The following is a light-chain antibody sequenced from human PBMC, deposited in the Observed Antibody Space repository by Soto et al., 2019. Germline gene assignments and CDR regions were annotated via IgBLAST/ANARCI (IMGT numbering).Light chain of an antibody. J-gene: IGKJ4*01. CDR1: QSVSRNY. CDR3: QQYDTSPLT. Sequence: EIVLTQSPGTLSLSPGERATLSCRASQSVSRNYLAWYQNKPGQPPRLLIYGASTRATGIPDRFSGGGSVTNFTLSISRLEPEDFAVYYCQQYDTSPLTFGGGTRWRSN. V-gene: IGKV3-20*01. CDR2: GAS.